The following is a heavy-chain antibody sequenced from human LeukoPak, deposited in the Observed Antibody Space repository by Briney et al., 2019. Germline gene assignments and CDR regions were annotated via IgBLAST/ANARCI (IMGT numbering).Heavy chain of an antibody. Sequence: GGSLRLSCAASGFTSSSYAMSWVRQAPGKGLEWVSVISGSGDTTYYTDSVKGRFTISRDNSKNTLYLQMNSLRAEDTAVYYCARTTGYSSGWDHYYYYGLDVWGQGTTVTVSS. CDR1: GFTSSSYA. CDR3: ARTTGYSSGWDHYYYYGLDV. CDR2: ISGSGDTT. D-gene: IGHD6-25*01. J-gene: IGHJ6*02. V-gene: IGHV3-23*01.